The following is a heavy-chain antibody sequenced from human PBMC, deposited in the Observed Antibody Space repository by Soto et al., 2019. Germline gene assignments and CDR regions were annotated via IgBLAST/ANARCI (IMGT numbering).Heavy chain of an antibody. CDR1: GYTFTSYD. CDR2: MNPNSGNT. CDR3: ARESYGLPY. V-gene: IGHV1-8*01. D-gene: IGHD5-18*01. J-gene: IGHJ4*02. Sequence: QVQLVQSGTEVKKPGASVKVSCKASGYTFTSYDINWVRQATGQVLEWMGWMNPNSGNTGFAQRFQGRVTMTRNTSISTAYIELSSLRSEDTAVYYCARESYGLPYWGQGTLVTVSS.